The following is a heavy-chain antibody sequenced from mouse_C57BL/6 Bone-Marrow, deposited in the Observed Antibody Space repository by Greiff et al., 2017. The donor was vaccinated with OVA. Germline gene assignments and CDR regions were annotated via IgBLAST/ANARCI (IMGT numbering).Heavy chain of an antibody. J-gene: IGHJ3*01. D-gene: IGHD3-1*01. V-gene: IGHV1-59*01. CDR2: IDPSDSYT. CDR1: GYTFTSYW. CDR3: ARGLRFAY. Sequence: VQLQQPGAELVRPGTSVKLSCKASGYTFTSYWMHWVKQRPGQGLEWIGVIDPSDSYTNYNQKFKGKATLTVDTSSSPAYMQLSSLTSEDSAVYYCARGLRFAYWGQGTLVTVSA.